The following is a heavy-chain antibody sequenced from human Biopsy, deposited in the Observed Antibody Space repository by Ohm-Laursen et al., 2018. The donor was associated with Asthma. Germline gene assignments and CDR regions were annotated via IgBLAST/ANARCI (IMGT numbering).Heavy chain of an antibody. CDR1: GFTFSSYS. J-gene: IGHJ4*02. D-gene: IGHD5-24*01. Sequence: SLRLSCAASGFTFSSYSMHWVRQAPGKGLEWVAVISYDGSNKYYADSVKGRFTISRDNSKNTLYLQMNSLRAEDTAVYYCAKESRRDGYNRRNYYFDYWGQGTLVTVSS. V-gene: IGHV3-30*18. CDR3: AKESRRDGYNRRNYYFDY. CDR2: ISYDGSNK.